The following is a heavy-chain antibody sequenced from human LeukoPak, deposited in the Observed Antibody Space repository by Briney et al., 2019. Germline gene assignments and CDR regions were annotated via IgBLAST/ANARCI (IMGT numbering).Heavy chain of an antibody. Sequence: PSETLSLTCAVYGGSFSGYCWNWIRQPPGKGLEWIGEINHGGSTSYNPSLKSRVTISVDTSKNQFSLKLSSVTAADTAVYYCARAGSWSYFDLWGRGTLVTVSS. D-gene: IGHD6-13*01. V-gene: IGHV4-34*01. CDR2: INHGGST. CDR1: GGSFSGYC. J-gene: IGHJ2*01. CDR3: ARAGSWSYFDL.